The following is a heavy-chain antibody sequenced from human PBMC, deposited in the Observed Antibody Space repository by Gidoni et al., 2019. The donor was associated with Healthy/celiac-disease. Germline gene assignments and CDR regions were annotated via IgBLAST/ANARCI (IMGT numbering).Heavy chain of an antibody. CDR2: IIPILGTA. Sequence: QVQLVQSGAAVKKPGSSVKVSCKASGGTFSSYAISWVRQAPGQGLEWMGGIIPILGTANYAQKFQGRVTITADESTSTAYMELSSLRSEDTAVYYCARDPGIGAVAGYFDYWGQGTLVTVSS. CDR3: ARDPGIGAVAGYFDY. V-gene: IGHV1-69*01. D-gene: IGHD6-19*01. CDR1: GGTFSSYA. J-gene: IGHJ4*02.